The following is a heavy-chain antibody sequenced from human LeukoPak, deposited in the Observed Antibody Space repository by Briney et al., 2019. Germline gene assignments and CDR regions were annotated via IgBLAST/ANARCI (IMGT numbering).Heavy chain of an antibody. CDR2: IKKEGSEK. Sequence: LSGGSLRLSWAASGFTFSSYGMSWVRQAPGKGVEWVANIKKEGSEKYYVESVKGRFKISREKGKKSGYMQMTSLRAEDTAVYYCAREALRLDAFDIWGQGTMVTVSS. J-gene: IGHJ3*02. D-gene: IGHD3-16*01. CDR3: AREALRLDAFDI. CDR1: GFTFSSYG. V-gene: IGHV3-7*01.